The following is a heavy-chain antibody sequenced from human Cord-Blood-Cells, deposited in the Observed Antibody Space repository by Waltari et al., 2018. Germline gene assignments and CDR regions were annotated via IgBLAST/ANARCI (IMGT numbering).Heavy chain of an antibody. Sequence: EVQLLESGGGLVQPGGSLRLSCAASGFTFISYAWNWVRQAPGKGLEWVSAISGSGGSTYYADAVKGRFTISRDNSKNTLYLQMNSLRAEDTAVYYCARVGATWYFDYWGQGTLVTVSS. CDR2: ISGSGGST. CDR3: ARVGATWYFDY. D-gene: IGHD1-26*01. CDR1: GFTFISYA. V-gene: IGHV3-23*01. J-gene: IGHJ4*02.